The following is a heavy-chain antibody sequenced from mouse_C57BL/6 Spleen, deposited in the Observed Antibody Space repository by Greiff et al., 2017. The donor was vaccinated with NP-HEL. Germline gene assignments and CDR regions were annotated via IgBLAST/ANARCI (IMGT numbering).Heavy chain of an antibody. D-gene: IGHD2-3*01. V-gene: IGHV1-15*01. CDR3: TNYDGPFYAMDY. CDR1: GYTFTDYE. J-gene: IGHJ4*01. Sequence: SGAELVRPGASVTLSCKASGYTFTDYEMHWVKQTPVHGLEWIGAIDPETGGTAYNQKFKGKAILTADKSSSTAYMELRSLTSEDSAVYYCTNYDGPFYAMDYWGQGTSVTVSS. CDR2: IDPETGGT.